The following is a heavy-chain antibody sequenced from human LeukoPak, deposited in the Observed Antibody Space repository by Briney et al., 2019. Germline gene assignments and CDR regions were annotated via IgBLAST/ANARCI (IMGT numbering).Heavy chain of an antibody. Sequence: SETLSLTCTVSGGSISSGGYYWSWIRQHPGKGLEWIGYIYYSGSTYYNPSLKSRVTISVDTSKNQFSLKLSSVTAADTAVYYCARVCYYDNQYAFDIWGQGTMVTVSS. V-gene: IGHV4-30-4*08. CDR1: GGSISSGGYY. D-gene: IGHD3-22*01. CDR3: ARVCYYDNQYAFDI. J-gene: IGHJ3*02. CDR2: IYYSGST.